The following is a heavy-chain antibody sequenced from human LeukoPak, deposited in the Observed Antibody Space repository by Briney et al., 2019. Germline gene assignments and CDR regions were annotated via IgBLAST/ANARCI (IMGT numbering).Heavy chain of an antibody. V-gene: IGHV4-39*01. Sequence: PSETLSLTCTVSGGSISSSSYYWGWIRQPPGKGLEWIGSIYYSGSTYYNPSLKSRVTISVDTSKNQFSLKLSSVTAADTAVYYCARGYSNPDFDYWGQGTLVTVSS. CDR2: IYYSGST. D-gene: IGHD4-11*01. CDR3: ARGYSNPDFDY. J-gene: IGHJ4*02. CDR1: GGSISSSSYY.